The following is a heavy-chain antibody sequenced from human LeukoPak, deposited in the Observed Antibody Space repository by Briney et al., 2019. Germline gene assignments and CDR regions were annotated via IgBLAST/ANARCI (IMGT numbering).Heavy chain of an antibody. CDR3: AKDTAGNFDY. Sequence: GGSLRLSCEVSGFTFSTYAMSWVRQAPGEGLEWVSGISGSGHSTYYADSVKGRFTISRDNSKNTLYLQMNSLRAEDTAVYYCAKDTAGNFDYWGQGTLVTVSS. CDR2: ISGSGHST. J-gene: IGHJ4*02. D-gene: IGHD6-19*01. V-gene: IGHV3-23*01. CDR1: GFTFSTYA.